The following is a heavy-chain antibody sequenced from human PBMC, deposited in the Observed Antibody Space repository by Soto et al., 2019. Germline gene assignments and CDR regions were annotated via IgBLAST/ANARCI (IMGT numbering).Heavy chain of an antibody. CDR3: ARVSVDVPE. Sequence: QVQLVQSGAEVKEPGDSVRVSCEASGYTFTAYYIHWVRQAPGQGLEWMGWIDPKSGGTTYEQKFLGRVTMTRDTSINTAYMDLNRLTSDDTAVYYCARVSVDVPEWGQGTLITVSS. V-gene: IGHV1-2*02. J-gene: IGHJ4*02. CDR1: GYTFTAYY. D-gene: IGHD5-12*01. CDR2: IDPKSGGT.